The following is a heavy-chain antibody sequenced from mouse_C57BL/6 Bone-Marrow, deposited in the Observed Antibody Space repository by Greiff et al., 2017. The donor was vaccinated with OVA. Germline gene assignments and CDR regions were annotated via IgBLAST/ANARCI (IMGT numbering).Heavy chain of an antibody. CDR1: GFTFSDYY. D-gene: IGHD1-1*02. CDR3: ARDYGWYFDV. V-gene: IGHV5-16*01. CDR2: INYDGSST. Sequence: EVQLVESEGGLVQPGSSMKLSCTASGFTFSDYYMAWVRQVPEKGLEWVANINYDGSSTYYLDSLKSRFIISRDNAKNILYLKMSSLKSEDTATYYCARDYGWYFDVWGKGTTVTVSS. J-gene: IGHJ1*03.